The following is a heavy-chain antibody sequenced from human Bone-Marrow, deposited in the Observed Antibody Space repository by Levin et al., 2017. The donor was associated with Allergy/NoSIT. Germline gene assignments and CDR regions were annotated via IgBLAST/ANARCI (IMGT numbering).Heavy chain of an antibody. D-gene: IGHD1-26*01. CDR2: INPSDDTT. CDR1: GDTFTNSY. CDR3: ARDLVGPTGFAY. Sequence: GASVKVSCKASGDTFTNSYMHWVRQAPGQGLEWMSVINPSDDTTIYAQKFQGRVTMTRDTSTSTVYMDLSSLRSEDTAVYYCARDLVGPTGFAYWGQGTLVTVSS. J-gene: IGHJ4*02. V-gene: IGHV1-46*01.